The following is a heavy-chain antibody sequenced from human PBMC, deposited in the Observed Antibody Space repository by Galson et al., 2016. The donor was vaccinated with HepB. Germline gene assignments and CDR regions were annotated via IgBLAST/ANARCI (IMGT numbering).Heavy chain of an antibody. CDR2: IFYSGST. J-gene: IGHJ4*02. CDR3: ARQALGGNYYSH. V-gene: IGHV4-39*01. CDR1: GGSISSSTYF. D-gene: IGHD1-26*01. Sequence: SETLSLTCTVSGGSISSSTYFWGWIRQPPGKGLEWIGNIFYSGSTYYNPSLKSRVTISIDTSKNQFSLKLSSVTAADTVVYYCARQALGGNYYSHWGQGTLVTVSS.